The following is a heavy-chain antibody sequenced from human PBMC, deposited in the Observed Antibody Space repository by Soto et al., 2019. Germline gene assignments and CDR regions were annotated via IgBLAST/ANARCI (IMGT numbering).Heavy chain of an antibody. Sequence: QVQLVQSGAEVKKPGASVKVSCKASGYTFETYDIVWVRQAAGRGLEWMGWVTPNSGGTVYARRFQGRVTMTRDTSITTAYMELSSLRSDDTALYYCATPQYQQQLVKWGQGTLVTVSS. V-gene: IGHV1-8*02. CDR3: ATPQYQQQLVK. D-gene: IGHD1-1*01. CDR2: VTPNSGGT. J-gene: IGHJ4*02. CDR1: GYTFETYD.